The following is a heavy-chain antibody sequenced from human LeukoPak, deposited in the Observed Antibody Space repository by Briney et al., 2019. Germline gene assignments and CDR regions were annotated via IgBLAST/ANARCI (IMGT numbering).Heavy chain of an antibody. CDR1: GGSISSYY. CDR3: ARGPMIVPAARAYYYYYMDV. D-gene: IGHD2-2*01. V-gene: IGHV4-4*07. Sequence: ASETLSLTCTVSGGSISSYYWSWIRQPAGKGLEWIGRISTSGSTNYNPSLKSRVTMSVDTSTNQFSLKLSSVTAADTAVYYCARGPMIVPAARAYYYYYMDVWGKGTTVTVSS. CDR2: ISTSGST. J-gene: IGHJ6*03.